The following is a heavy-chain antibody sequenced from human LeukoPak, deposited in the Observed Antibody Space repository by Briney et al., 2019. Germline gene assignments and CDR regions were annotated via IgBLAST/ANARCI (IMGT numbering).Heavy chain of an antibody. CDR3: ARGRGAIAEFDP. V-gene: IGHV1-8*01. D-gene: IGHD6-13*01. J-gene: IGHJ5*02. CDR1: GYTFTSYD. CDR2: MNPNSGNT. Sequence: ASVKVSCKASGYTFTSYDINWVRQATGQGLEWMGWMNPNSGNTGYAQKFQGRVTMTRNTSISTAYTELSSLRSEDTAVYYCARGRGAIAEFDPWGQGALVTVSS.